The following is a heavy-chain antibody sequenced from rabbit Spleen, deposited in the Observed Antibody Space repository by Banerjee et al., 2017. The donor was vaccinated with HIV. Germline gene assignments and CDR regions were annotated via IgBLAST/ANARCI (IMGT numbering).Heavy chain of an antibody. J-gene: IGHJ3*01. CDR3: ARDAAGREDFNL. CDR2: IYAGSSGST. CDR1: GVSLNDKDV. Sequence: QEQLVESGGDLVKPEGSLTLTCKASGVSLNDKDVMCWVRQAPGKGLEWIACIYAGSSGSTYYASWAKGRFTISKTSSTTVTLQMTSLTAADTANYFCARDAAGREDFNLWGQGTLVTVS. V-gene: IGHV1S45*01. D-gene: IGHD4-2*01.